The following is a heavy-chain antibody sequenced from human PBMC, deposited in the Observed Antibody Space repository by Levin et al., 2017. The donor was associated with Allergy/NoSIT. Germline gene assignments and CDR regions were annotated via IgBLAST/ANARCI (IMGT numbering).Heavy chain of an antibody. CDR3: ARESTGHRQWLVRESGYFQH. J-gene: IGHJ1*01. V-gene: IGHV4-4*07. CDR2: IYTSGST. Sequence: PSETLSLTCTVSGGSISSYYWSWIRQPAGKGLEWIGRIYTSGSTNYNPSLKSRVTMSVDTSKNQFSLKLSSVTAADTAVYYCARESTGHRQWLVRESGYFQHWGQGTLVTVSS. D-gene: IGHD6-19*01. CDR1: GGSISSYY.